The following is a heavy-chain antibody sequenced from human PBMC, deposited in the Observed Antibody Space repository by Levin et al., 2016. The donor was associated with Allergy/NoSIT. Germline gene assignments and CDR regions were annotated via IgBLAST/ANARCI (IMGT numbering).Heavy chain of an antibody. D-gene: IGHD2-15*01. CDR3: ARALGYCSGGSCYPLLYYFDY. CDR2: IYYSGST. CDR1: GGSISSGDYY. V-gene: IGHV4-30-4*01. Sequence: SETLSLTCTVSGGSISSGDYYWSWIRQPPGKGLEWIGYIYYSGSTYYNPSLKSRVTISVDTSKNQFSLKLSSVTAADTAVYYCARALGYCSGGSCYPLLYYFDYWGQGTLVTVSS. J-gene: IGHJ4*02.